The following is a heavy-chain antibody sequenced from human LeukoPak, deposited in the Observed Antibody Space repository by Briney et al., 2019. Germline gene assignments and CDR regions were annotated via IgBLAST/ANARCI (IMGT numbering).Heavy chain of an antibody. CDR3: AKDRGSSVGTPYYYYGMDV. Sequence: PGRSLRLSCAASGFTFSSYGMHWVRQAPGKGLEWVAVISYDGSNKYYADSVKGRFTISRDNSKNTLYLQMNSLRAEDTAVYYCAKDRGSSVGTPYYYYGMDVWGQGTTVTVSS. D-gene: IGHD6-13*01. CDR2: ISYDGSNK. CDR1: GFTFSSYG. J-gene: IGHJ6*02. V-gene: IGHV3-30*18.